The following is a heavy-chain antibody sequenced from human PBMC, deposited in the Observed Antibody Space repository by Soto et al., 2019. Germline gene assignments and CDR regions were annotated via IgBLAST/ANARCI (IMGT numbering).Heavy chain of an antibody. CDR2: IYPGDSDT. CDR3: AALCSSTSCYGYDY. J-gene: IGHJ4*02. CDR1: GYSFTSYW. D-gene: IGHD2-2*01. Sequence: PGESLKISCKGSGYSFTSYWIGWVRQMPGKGLEWMGIIYPGDSDTRYSPSFQGQVTISADKSISTAYLQMNSLRAEDTAVYYCAALCSSTSCYGYDYWGQGTLVTVSS. V-gene: IGHV5-51*01.